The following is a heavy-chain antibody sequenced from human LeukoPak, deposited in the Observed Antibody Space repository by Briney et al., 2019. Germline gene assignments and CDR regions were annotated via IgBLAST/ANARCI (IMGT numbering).Heavy chain of an antibody. CDR3: ARGGVNYKIAGP. J-gene: IGHJ5*02. Sequence: SETLSLTCTVSGGSITSYYWTWIRQPPGKGLEWIGYIYYSGSTSYNPSLKSRVTISVDTSKNQFSLKLSSVTAADTAVYYCARGGVNYKIAGPWGQRALVTVSS. CDR1: GGSITSYY. CDR2: IYYSGST. V-gene: IGHV4-59*01. D-gene: IGHD3-10*01.